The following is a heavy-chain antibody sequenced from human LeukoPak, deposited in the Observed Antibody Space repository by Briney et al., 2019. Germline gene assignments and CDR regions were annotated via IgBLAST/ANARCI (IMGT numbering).Heavy chain of an antibody. J-gene: IGHJ6*02. CDR2: FDPEDGET. CDR1: GYTLTELS. Sequence: GASVTVSCKVSGYTLTELSMHWVRQAPGKGPEWMGGFDPEDGETIYAQKFQGRVTMTEDTSTDTAYMELSSLRSEDTAVYYCATPGIAVAGSHYYYYGMDVWGQGTTVTVSS. V-gene: IGHV1-24*01. D-gene: IGHD6-19*01. CDR3: ATPGIAVAGSHYYYYGMDV.